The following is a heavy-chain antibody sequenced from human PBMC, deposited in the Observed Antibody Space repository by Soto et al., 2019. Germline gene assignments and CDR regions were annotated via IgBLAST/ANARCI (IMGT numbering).Heavy chain of an antibody. D-gene: IGHD5-12*01. V-gene: IGHV3-7*04. CDR3: ARVVATKGKYYYYYYYMDV. J-gene: IGHJ6*03. CDR1: GFTFSSYW. CDR2: IKQDGSEK. Sequence: PGGSLRLSCAASGFTFSSYWMSWVRQAPGKGLEWVANIKQDGSEKYYVDSVKGRFTISRDNAKNSLYLQMNSLRAEDTAVYYCARVVATKGKYYYYYYYMDVWGKGTTVTVSS.